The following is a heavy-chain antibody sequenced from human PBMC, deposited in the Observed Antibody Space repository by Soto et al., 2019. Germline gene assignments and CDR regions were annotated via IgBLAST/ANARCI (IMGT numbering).Heavy chain of an antibody. J-gene: IGHJ4*02. D-gene: IGHD2-15*01. CDR3: ARGSVVAATLFDY. CDR2: IYYSGST. Sequence: SETLSLTSTVSGGSISSGGYYWSWIRQHPGKGLEWIGYIYYSGSTYYNPSLKSRVTISVDTSKNQFSLKLSSVTAADTAVYYCARGSVVAATLFDYWGQGTLVTVSS. V-gene: IGHV4-31*03. CDR1: GGSISSGGYY.